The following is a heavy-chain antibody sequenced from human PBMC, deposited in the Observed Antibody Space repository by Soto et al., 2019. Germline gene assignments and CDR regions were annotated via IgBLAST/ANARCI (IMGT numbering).Heavy chain of an antibody. CDR3: ARLEGLATISYYFDF. J-gene: IGHJ4*02. D-gene: IGHD3-9*01. Sequence: SENPALTCTVSGGSISSGGYYWSWIRQHPGKGLEWIGYIYFRGNTYYNPSLQTRVTTSLDKSKSQFSLKLNSVTAADSAVYFCARLEGLATISYYFDFWGQGALVTVSS. V-gene: IGHV4-39*01. CDR2: IYFRGNT. CDR1: GGSISSGGYY.